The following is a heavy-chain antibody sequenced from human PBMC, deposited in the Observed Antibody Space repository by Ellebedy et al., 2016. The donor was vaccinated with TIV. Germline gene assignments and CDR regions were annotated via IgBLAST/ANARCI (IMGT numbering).Heavy chain of an antibody. CDR1: GGSMNSYY. Sequence: MPGGSLRLSCTVSGGSMNSYYWSWIRQPPGKGPEWIGFIYYSGNTDYNPSLRSRVTMSVDTSKNQFSLKLSSVTAADTAVYYCARWDGGAYEYWGQGTLVTVSS. CDR2: IYYSGNT. D-gene: IGHD1-26*01. J-gene: IGHJ4*02. CDR3: ARWDGGAYEY. V-gene: IGHV4-59*01.